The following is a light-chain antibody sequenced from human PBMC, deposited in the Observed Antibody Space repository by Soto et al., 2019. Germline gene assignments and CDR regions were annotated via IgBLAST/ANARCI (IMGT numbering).Light chain of an antibody. J-gene: IGKJ2*02. CDR1: QTISYY. CDR2: STS. Sequence: DIQMTQSPSSLSASVGDRIIITCRASQTISYYLNWYQHQPGKAPKLLMYSTSSLQSGVPSRFSGSGSGTDFTLNISSLQPEDFATYYCQQSYSMPRTFGQGTKLEIK. V-gene: IGKV1-39*01. CDR3: QQSYSMPRT.